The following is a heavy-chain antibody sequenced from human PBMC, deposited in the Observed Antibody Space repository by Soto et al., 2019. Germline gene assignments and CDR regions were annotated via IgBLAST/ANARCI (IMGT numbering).Heavy chain of an antibody. Sequence: QVQLVESGGGVVQPGRSLRLSCAASGFTFSSYAMHWVRQAPGKGLEWVAVISYDGSNKYYADSVKGRFTISRDNSKNTLYLQMNSLRAEDTAVYYCARESHSSGWFFDYWGQGTLVTVSS. CDR2: ISYDGSNK. J-gene: IGHJ4*02. CDR3: ARESHSSGWFFDY. V-gene: IGHV3-30-3*01. D-gene: IGHD6-19*01. CDR1: GFTFSSYA.